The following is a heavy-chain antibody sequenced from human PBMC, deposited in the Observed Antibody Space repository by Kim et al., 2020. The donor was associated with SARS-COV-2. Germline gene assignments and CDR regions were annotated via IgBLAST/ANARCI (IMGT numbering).Heavy chain of an antibody. CDR2: ISGHNAVP. CDR1: GYTFTTCG. J-gene: IGHJ5*01. CDR3: ARDCVGRGVFDS. V-gene: IGHV1-18*01. Sequence: ASVKVSCKASGYTFTTCGMTWVRQAPGQGLEWVGWISGHNAVPNYAQNFQDRVTMTTDITTSMAYMELRRLTSDDAGVYFCARDCVGRGVFDSWGHGTLVTVSS. D-gene: IGHD2-15*01.